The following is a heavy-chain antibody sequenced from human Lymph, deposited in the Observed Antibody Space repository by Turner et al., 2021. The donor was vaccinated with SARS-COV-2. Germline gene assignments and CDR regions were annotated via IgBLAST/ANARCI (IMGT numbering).Heavy chain of an antibody. J-gene: IGHJ5*02. V-gene: IGHV4-59*01. CDR1: GGSMNSNY. CDR3: ARETVNNWVDP. CDR2: IYYRGST. Sequence: QVQLRESVARLVKPLETLSLTCTVSGGSMNSNYWRWIRHPPRKRLEWIGYIYYRGSTNYNPSLKSRVTISVDTSKNQFSLKLTSVTAADTAIYYCARETVNNWVDPWGQGILVTVSS. D-gene: IGHD2-21*02.